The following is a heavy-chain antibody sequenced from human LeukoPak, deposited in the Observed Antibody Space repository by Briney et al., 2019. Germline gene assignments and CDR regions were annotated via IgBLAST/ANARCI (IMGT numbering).Heavy chain of an antibody. CDR1: GFTFNRNA. D-gene: IGHD6-19*01. Sequence: GGGLRLSCAASGFTFNRNAISGVRQAPGKGLEGGSTIGCSGYKTFYAGSLRGRFTISRENPKNMLHLQMGSLKGEDTALYYCVRRGDASSGWGDHDHWGQGALVTVSS. CDR3: VRRGDASSGWGDHDH. J-gene: IGHJ4*02. CDR2: IGCSGYKT. V-gene: IGHV3-23*01.